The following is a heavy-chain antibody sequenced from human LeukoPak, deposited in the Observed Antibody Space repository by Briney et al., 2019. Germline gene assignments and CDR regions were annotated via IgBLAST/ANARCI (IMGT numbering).Heavy chain of an antibody. V-gene: IGHV1-3*01. CDR2: INAGNGNA. Sequence: ASVKVSCKASGYIFTTSAIYWVRQAPGQRPEWMGWINAGNGNAKYSQKFQDRVSLTRDTSASAAYMELSRLTPEDTAVYYCTTSVSEGDEDGILTGFNYWGQGALVTVSS. CDR1: GYIFTTSA. D-gene: IGHD3-9*01. CDR3: TTSVSEGDEDGILTGFNY. J-gene: IGHJ4*02.